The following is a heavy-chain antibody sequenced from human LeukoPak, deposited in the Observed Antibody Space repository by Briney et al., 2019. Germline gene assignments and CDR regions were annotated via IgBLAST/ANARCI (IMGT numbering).Heavy chain of an antibody. CDR1: GYTFTAYY. D-gene: IGHD3-10*01. CDR3: ARGSYYNENWFDP. CDR2: INPNNGGA. Sequence: GASVKVSCKASGYTFTAYYIHWVRQARGQGLEWMGWINPNNGGANYVQKFQGRVTMTRDTSISTAYMELSRLRSDDTAVYYCARGSYYNENWFDPWGQGTLVTVSS. V-gene: IGHV1-2*02. J-gene: IGHJ5*02.